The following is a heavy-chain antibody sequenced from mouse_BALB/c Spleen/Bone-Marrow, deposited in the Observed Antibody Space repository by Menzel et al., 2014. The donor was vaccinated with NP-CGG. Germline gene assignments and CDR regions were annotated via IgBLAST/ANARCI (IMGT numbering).Heavy chain of an antibody. V-gene: IGHV1-14*01. CDR2: FNPYNDGS. Sequence: VQLQQSGPELVKPGASVKMSCKASGYTFTSSVMHWVKQKPGQGLEWIGYFNPYNDGSKYNEKFKGKATLTSDKSSSTAYMELSSLTSGDSAVYYCAKGGNYRYDFDHWGQGTTLTVSS. D-gene: IGHD2-14*01. CDR3: AKGGNYRYDFDH. CDR1: GYTFTSSV. J-gene: IGHJ2*01.